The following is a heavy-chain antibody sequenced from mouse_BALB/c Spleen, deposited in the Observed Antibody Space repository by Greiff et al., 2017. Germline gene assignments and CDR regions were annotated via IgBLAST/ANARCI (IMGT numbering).Heavy chain of an antibody. D-gene: IGHD1-1*01. CDR2: IDPETGGT. CDR3: TRYYGSSGDYWYFDV. Sequence: VQLQQSGAELVRPGASVTLSCKASGYTFTDYEMHWVKQTPVHGLEWIGAIDPETGGTAYNQKFKGKATLTADKSSSTAYMELRSLTSEDSAVYYCTRYYGSSGDYWYFDVWGAGTTVTVSS. V-gene: IGHV1-15*01. J-gene: IGHJ1*01. CDR1: GYTFTDYE.